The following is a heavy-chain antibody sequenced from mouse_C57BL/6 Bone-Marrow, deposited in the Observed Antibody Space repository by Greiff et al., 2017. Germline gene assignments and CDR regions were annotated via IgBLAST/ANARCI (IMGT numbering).Heavy chain of an antibody. CDR2: INPSSGYT. V-gene: IGHV1-7*01. CDR1: GYTFTSYW. D-gene: IGHD1-1*01. Sequence: QVQLQQSGAELAKPGASVKLSCKASGYTFTSYWMHWVKQRPGQGLEWIGYINPSSGYTKYNQKFKDKATLTADKSSSTAYMQLSSLTAEDSAVYYCARENLLLRYWFDYWGQGTTLTVSS. CDR3: ARENLLLRYWFDY. J-gene: IGHJ2*01.